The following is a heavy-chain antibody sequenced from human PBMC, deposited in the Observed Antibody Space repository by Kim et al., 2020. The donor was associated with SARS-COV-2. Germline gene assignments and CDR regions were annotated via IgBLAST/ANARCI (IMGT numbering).Heavy chain of an antibody. CDR1: GFTFSTSW. Sequence: GGSLRLSCAASGFTFSTSWMHWVRQTPGKGLEWVSSIDADGSATKYADSVKGRFTISRDNSKNTLYLQMNSLRAEDTAFYYCATDPPRFDAWGDGAPGT. J-gene: IGHJ5*01. V-gene: IGHV3-74*01. CDR3: ATDPPRFDA. CDR2: IDADGSAT.